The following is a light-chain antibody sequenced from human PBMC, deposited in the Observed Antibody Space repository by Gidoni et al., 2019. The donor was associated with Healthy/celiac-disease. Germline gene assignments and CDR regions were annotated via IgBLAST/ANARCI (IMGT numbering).Light chain of an antibody. J-gene: IGKJ5*01. CDR1: QSLLYSNGYNY. Sequence: DIVMTQSPLYLPVTPGEPAPISCRSSQSLLYSNGYNYLDCYLQKAEQSPQLLIYLGSNRASGVADRFSGSGSGTDFTLKISRVEAEDVGVYYCMQAIQTPITFGQGTRLEIK. CDR3: MQAIQTPIT. V-gene: IGKV2-28*01. CDR2: LGS.